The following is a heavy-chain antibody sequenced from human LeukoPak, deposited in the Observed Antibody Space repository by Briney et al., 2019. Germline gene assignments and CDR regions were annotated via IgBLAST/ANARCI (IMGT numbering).Heavy chain of an antibody. V-gene: IGHV3-53*01. CDR1: GFIVSSNY. J-gene: IGHJ4*02. CDR3: ARGDVYFDY. Sequence: GGSLRLSCVASGFIVSSNYMSWVRQAPGKGLEWVSVIYSGGRTYYADSVKGRFTISRDNSKSTLYLQMNSLRAEDTAVYYCARGDVYFDYWGQGALVTVSS. CDR2: IYSGGRT. D-gene: IGHD2-21*02.